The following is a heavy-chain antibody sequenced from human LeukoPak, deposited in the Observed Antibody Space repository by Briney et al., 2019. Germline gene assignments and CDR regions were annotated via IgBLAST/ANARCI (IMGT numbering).Heavy chain of an antibody. J-gene: IGHJ4*02. CDR3: ARHSMDGFDY. CDR1: GGSISSYY. D-gene: IGHD2-8*01. V-gene: IGHV4-59*08. Sequence: PSETLSLTCTVSGGSISSYYWSWIRQPPGKGLEWIGYIYYSGSTDYNPSLKSRVTISVDTSKNQFSLKLSSVTAADTAVYYCARHSMDGFDYWGQGTLVTVSS. CDR2: IYYSGST.